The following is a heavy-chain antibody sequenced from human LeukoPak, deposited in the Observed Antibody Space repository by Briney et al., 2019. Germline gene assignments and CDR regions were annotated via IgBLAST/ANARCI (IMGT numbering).Heavy chain of an antibody. CDR3: ARHGSVRSPLGP. CDR1: GGSISSYY. CDR2: IYATGST. Sequence: KPSETLSLTCTVSGGSISSYYWSWIRQPPGKGLEWIGYIYATGSTNYSPSLKSRVTISVDTSKNQFSPNLRSVTAADTAVYYCARHGSVRSPLGPWGQGTLVTVSS. D-gene: IGHD3-10*01. J-gene: IGHJ5*02. V-gene: IGHV4-4*09.